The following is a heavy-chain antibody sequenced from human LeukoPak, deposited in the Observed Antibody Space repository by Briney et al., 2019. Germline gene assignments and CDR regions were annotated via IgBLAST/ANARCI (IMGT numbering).Heavy chain of an antibody. D-gene: IGHD2-2*01. Sequence: GASVTVSCKASGYTFTSYGISWVRQAPGQGLEWMGWISAYNGNTDYAQKLQGRVAMTTDTSTSTAYMELRSLRSDDTAVYYCARGSEVVPAAPGDYFDYWGQGTLVTVSS. CDR1: GYTFTSYG. J-gene: IGHJ4*02. CDR3: ARGSEVVPAAPGDYFDY. V-gene: IGHV1-18*01. CDR2: ISAYNGNT.